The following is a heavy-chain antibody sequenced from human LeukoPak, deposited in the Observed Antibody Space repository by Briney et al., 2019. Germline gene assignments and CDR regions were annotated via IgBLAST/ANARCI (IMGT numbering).Heavy chain of an antibody. D-gene: IGHD5-12*01. CDR1: GGTFSSYA. V-gene: IGHV1-69*06. J-gene: IGHJ6*04. CDR2: IIPIFGTA. Sequence: ASVKVSCKASGGTFSSYAISWVRQAPGQGLEWMGGIIPIFGTANYAQKFQGRVTITADKSTSTAYMELSSLRSEDTAVYYCAGDGGGYSGYDLLNPYYGMDVWGKGTTVTVSS. CDR3: AGDGGGYSGYDLLNPYYGMDV.